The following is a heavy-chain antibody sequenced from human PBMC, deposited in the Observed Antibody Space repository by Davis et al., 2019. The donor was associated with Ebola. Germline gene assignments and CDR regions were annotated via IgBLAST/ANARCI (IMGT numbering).Heavy chain of an antibody. D-gene: IGHD3-3*01. V-gene: IGHV4-39*07. CDR3: ARLGYDFWSGYGVRFDP. CDR1: GGSISSSSYY. J-gene: IGHJ5*02. Sequence: SETLSLTCTVSGGSISSSSYYWGWIRQPPGKGLEWIGSIYYSGSTNYNPSLKSRVTISVDTSKNQFSLKLSSVTAADTAVYYCARLGYDFWSGYGVRFDPWGQGTLVTVSS. CDR2: IYYSGST.